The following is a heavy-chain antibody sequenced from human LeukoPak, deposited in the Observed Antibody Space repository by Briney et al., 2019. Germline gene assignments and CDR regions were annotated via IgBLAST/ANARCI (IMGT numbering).Heavy chain of an antibody. D-gene: IGHD5-12*01. J-gene: IGHJ4*02. V-gene: IGHV3-23*01. CDR1: GFTFSSYA. CDR3: AKSGYSAYDHRNYEY. CDR2: ISGSGGST. Sequence: GGSLRLSCAASGFTFSSYAMSWVRQAPGKGLEWVSAISGSGGSTYYADSVKGRFTISRDNSKNTLYLQMNSLRAEDTAVYYCAKSGYSAYDHRNYEYWGQGTLVTVSS.